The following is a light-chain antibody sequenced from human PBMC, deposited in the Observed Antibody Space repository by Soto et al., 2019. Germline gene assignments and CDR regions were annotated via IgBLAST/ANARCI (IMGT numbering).Light chain of an antibody. Sequence: DIQMTQSPSSLSASVGDRVTITCRASQNINNYLNWYQQKSGEAPKLLIYTASSLQIVVPERVSGSESGTQFVLTISSLQHEDVATYYYQQSYSVPLTFGGGTKVDIK. CDR1: QNINNY. CDR3: QQSYSVPLT. V-gene: IGKV1-39*01. CDR2: TAS. J-gene: IGKJ4*01.